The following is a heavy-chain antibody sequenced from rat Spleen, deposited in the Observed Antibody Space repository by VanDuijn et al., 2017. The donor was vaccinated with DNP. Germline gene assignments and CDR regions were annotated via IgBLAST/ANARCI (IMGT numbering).Heavy chain of an antibody. Sequence: EVRLVESGGDPVQPGRSLTLSCVVSGFTFNNDWMTWVRQVPGKGLEWVASITTGGDITYYPDSVKGRFTVSRDHAKNTLYLRLNSLRSEDTATYYCASGFGWFAYWGQGTLVTVSS. CDR2: ITTGGDIT. CDR1: GFTFNNDW. J-gene: IGHJ3*01. CDR3: ASGFGWFAY. D-gene: IGHD4-1*01. V-gene: IGHV5-31*01.